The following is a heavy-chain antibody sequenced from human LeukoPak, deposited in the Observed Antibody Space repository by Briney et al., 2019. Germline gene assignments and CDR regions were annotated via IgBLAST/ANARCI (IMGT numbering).Heavy chain of an antibody. V-gene: IGHV3-7*01. CDR1: GFNFNSYW. CDR2: IKQDESEK. D-gene: IGHD3-22*01. Sequence: GGSLRLSCAVSGFNFNSYWMNWVRQAPGKGLEWVANIKQDESEKNYVDSVKGRFTISRDNTNNLLHLQMNNLRADDTAVYYCARRSGYYWDAFDVWGQGTMVTVSS. J-gene: IGHJ3*01. CDR3: ARRSGYYWDAFDV.